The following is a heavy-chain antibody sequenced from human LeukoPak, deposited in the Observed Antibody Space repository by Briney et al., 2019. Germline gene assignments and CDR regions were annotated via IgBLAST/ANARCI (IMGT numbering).Heavy chain of an antibody. V-gene: IGHV3-23*01. J-gene: IGHJ4*02. Sequence: GGSLRLSCIASGFSFSNYAMTWVRQGPGKGLEWVSSICGTTNTTYYADSAKGRFTISRDNSKNALYLQINSLRAEDTAVYYCAEGGSGSCYSTLDSWGQGTLVPVSS. D-gene: IGHD2-15*01. CDR3: AEGGSGSCYSTLDS. CDR1: GFSFSNYA. CDR2: ICGTTNTT.